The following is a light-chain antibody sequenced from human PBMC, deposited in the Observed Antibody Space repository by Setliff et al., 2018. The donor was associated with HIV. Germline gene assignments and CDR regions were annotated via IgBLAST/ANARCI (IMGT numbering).Light chain of an antibody. CDR1: QSISSW. V-gene: IGKV1-5*03. J-gene: IGKJ4*01. CDR2: KAA. Sequence: DIQMTQSPSTLSASVGYRVTITCRASQSISSWLAWSQLKPGKAPKLLIYKAASLESGVPSRFSGSGSGTEFTPTIGSLQPDDFATYSCQQYNGYPRTFGGGTKVDIK. CDR3: QQYNGYPRT.